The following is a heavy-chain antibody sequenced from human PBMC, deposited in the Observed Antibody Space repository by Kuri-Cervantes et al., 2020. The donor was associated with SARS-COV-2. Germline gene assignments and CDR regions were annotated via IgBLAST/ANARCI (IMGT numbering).Heavy chain of an antibody. CDR3: ARDSATGTRWGDLNGMDV. CDR1: GYPITNFG. CDR2: ISTYSGDT. J-gene: IGHJ6*02. Sequence: ASVKVSCKASGYPITNFGISWVRQAPGRGLEWMGWISTYSGDTIYPQKIQGRVTMTTDTSTSTAYMDLRGLRSDDTAVYYCARDSATGTRWGDLNGMDVWGQGTAVTVSS. D-gene: IGHD1-7*01. V-gene: IGHV1-18*01.